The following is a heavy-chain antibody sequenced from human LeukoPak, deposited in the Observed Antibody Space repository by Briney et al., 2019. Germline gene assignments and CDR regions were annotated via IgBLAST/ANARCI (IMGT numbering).Heavy chain of an antibody. V-gene: IGHV3-21*01. CDR1: GFTFSSYS. CDR2: ISSSSYI. D-gene: IGHD6-6*01. J-gene: IGHJ5*02. CDR3: ARVRIEHRQQDIAPRPGWFDP. Sequence: GGSLRLSCAASGFTFSSYSMNWVRQAPGKGLEWVSSISSSSYIYYADSVKGRFTISRDNAKNSLFLQMNSLRAEDTAVYYCARVRIEHRQQDIAPRPGWFDPWGQGTLVTVSS.